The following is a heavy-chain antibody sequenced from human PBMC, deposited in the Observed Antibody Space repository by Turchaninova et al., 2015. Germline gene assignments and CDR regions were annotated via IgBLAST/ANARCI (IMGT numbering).Heavy chain of an antibody. J-gene: IGHJ4*02. Sequence: QVQLQDSGPGLVKPSETLSLTCAVSGYSISNDYYWGWIRQPPGTGLEWIGSVFHKGTTHYNPSLRRRVSISGDTSNNQVSRKLMSVTAADTAVYFCARYYAATGIDYWGQGTLVTVSS. CDR2: VFHKGTT. V-gene: IGHV4-38-2*01. CDR1: GYSISNDYY. D-gene: IGHD3-3*01. CDR3: ARYYAATGIDY.